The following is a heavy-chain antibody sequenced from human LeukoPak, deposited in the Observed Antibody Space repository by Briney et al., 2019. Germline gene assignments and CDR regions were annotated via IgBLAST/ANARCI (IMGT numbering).Heavy chain of an antibody. CDR3: ARIGSSSWYYFDY. J-gene: IGHJ4*02. V-gene: IGHV4-4*07. D-gene: IGHD6-13*01. Sequence: ASETLSLTCTVSGGSISSYYWSWIRQPAGKGLEWIGRIYTNENTNYNPSLKSRVTMSVDTSKNQFSLNLSSVTAADTAVYYCARIGSSSWYYFDYWGQGALVTVSS. CDR2: IYTNENT. CDR1: GGSISSYY.